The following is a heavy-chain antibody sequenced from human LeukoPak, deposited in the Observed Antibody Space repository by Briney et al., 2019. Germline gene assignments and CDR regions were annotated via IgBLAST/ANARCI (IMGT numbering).Heavy chain of an antibody. CDR3: ARDPAMYYDFWNGNNLAYYFDY. D-gene: IGHD3-3*01. J-gene: IGHJ4*02. CDR2: IIPIFGTA. CDR1: GGTFSSYA. Sequence: SVKVSCKASGGTFSSYAISWVRQAPGQGLEWMGGIIPIFGTANYAQKFQGRVTITADESTSTAYMELSSLRSEDTAVYYCARDPAMYYDFWNGNNLAYYFDYWGQGTLVTVSS. V-gene: IGHV1-69*13.